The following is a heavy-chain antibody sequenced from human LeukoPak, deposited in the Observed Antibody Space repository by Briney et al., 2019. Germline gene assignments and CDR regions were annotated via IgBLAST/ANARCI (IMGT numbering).Heavy chain of an antibody. CDR3: AKDGSPRGVVVPAALDY. V-gene: IGHV3-23*01. CDR1: GFTFSSYA. Sequence: PGGSLRLSCAASGFTFSSYAMSWVRQAPGKGLERVSAISGSGGSTYYADSVKGRFTISRDNSKNTLYLQMNSLRAEDTAVYYCAKDGSPRGVVVPAALDYWGQGTLVTVSS. J-gene: IGHJ4*02. CDR2: ISGSGGST. D-gene: IGHD2-2*01.